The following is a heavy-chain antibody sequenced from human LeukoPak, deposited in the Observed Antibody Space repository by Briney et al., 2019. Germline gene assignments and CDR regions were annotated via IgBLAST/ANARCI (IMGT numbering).Heavy chain of an antibody. CDR2: IIPILGIA. Sequence: SVKVSCKASGGTFSSYAISWVRQAPGQGLEWMGRIIPILGIANYAQKFQGRVTITADKSTSTAYMELSSLRSEDTAVYYCARDPGHRSKYYYDSSGYFNFDYWGQGTLVTVSS. CDR1: GGTFSSYA. V-gene: IGHV1-69*04. D-gene: IGHD3-22*01. J-gene: IGHJ4*02. CDR3: ARDPGHRSKYYYDSSGYFNFDY.